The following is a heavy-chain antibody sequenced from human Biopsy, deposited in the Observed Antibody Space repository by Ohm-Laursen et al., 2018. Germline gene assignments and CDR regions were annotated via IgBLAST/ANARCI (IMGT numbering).Heavy chain of an antibody. CDR1: GYTLTELS. Sequence: SSVKVSCKVSGYTLTELSMHWVRQAPGKGLEWMGGFAPENGKTVYAQNFQARVSMTEDTSTDTAYMELRSLRSEDTAVYYCAADINVWNINYWGQGTQVTVSS. CDR3: AADINVWNINY. CDR2: FAPENGKT. J-gene: IGHJ4*02. V-gene: IGHV1-24*01. D-gene: IGHD1/OR15-1a*01.